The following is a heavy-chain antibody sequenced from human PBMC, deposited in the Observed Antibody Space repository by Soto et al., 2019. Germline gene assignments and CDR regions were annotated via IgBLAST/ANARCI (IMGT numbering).Heavy chain of an antibody. CDR2: GLRPDYT. Sequence: SETLSLTCTVSGVSINDYYWSWTRQPPGKGLEWIAYGLRPDYTGYNPSLRNRVTISSDTSKNQFSLRLISVTAADTAVYYCVAGPDRAKSAYWGQGTLVTVSS. V-gene: IGHV4-59*01. CDR3: VAGPDRAKSAY. CDR1: GVSINDYY. J-gene: IGHJ4*01.